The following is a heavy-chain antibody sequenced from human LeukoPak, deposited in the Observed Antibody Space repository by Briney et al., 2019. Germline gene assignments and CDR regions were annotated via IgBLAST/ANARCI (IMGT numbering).Heavy chain of an antibody. D-gene: IGHD5-12*01. CDR1: GGSISSGDYY. Sequence: SETLSLTCTVSGGSISSGDYYWSWIRQPPGKGLEWIGYIYYSGSTYYNPSLKSRVTISVDTSKNQFSLKLSSVTAADTAVYYCARGRGYDFFVDYWGQGTLVTVSS. CDR3: ARGRGYDFFVDY. V-gene: IGHV4-30-4*01. CDR2: IYYSGST. J-gene: IGHJ4*02.